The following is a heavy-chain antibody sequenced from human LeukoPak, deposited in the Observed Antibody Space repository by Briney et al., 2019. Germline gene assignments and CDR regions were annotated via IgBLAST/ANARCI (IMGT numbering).Heavy chain of an antibody. V-gene: IGHV3-23*01. CDR3: ARHRSSWLIDY. Sequence: GGSLRLSCAASGFTFSSYAMSRVRQAPGKGLEWVSGISDSGGNTYYADSVRGRFTISRDNSKNTLYLQMNSLRAEDTAVYYCARHRSSWLIDYWGQGTLVTVSS. J-gene: IGHJ4*02. D-gene: IGHD6-6*01. CDR1: GFTFSSYA. CDR2: ISDSGGNT.